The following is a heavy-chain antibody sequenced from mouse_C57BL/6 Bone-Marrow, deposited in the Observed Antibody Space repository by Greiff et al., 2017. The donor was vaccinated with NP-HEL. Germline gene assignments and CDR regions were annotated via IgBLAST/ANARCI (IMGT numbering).Heavy chain of an antibody. V-gene: IGHV1-80*01. J-gene: IGHJ2*01. CDR2: IYPGDGDT. D-gene: IGHD1-1*01. Sequence: VKLMESGAELVKPGASVKISCKASGYAFSSYWMNWVKQRPGKGLEWIGQIYPGDGDTNYNGKFKGKATLTADKSSSTAYMQLSSLTSEDSAVYFCARSIYYYGEDYWGQGTTLTVSS. CDR3: ARSIYYYGEDY. CDR1: GYAFSSYW.